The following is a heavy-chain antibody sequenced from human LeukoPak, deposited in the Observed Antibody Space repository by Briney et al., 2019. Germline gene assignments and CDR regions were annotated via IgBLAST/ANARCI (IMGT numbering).Heavy chain of an antibody. J-gene: IGHJ4*02. D-gene: IGHD3-22*01. V-gene: IGHV1-18*01. CDR3: ARSGQYYYDSTAYYYDDY. CDR2: ISAYNGNT. Sequence: ASVKVSCKASGYTFTSYGISWVRQAPGQGLEWMGWISAYNGNTNYAQKLQGRVTMTTDTSTSTAYMELRSLRSDDTAVYYCARSGQYYYDSTAYYYDDYWGQGTLVTVSS. CDR1: GYTFTSYG.